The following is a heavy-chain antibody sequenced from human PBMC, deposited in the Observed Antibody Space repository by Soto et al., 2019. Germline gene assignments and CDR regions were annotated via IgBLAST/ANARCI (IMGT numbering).Heavy chain of an antibody. D-gene: IGHD6-19*01. CDR3: ARPRGIAVAGYFDY. CDR1: GDTFTSYG. CDR2: ISAYNGNT. J-gene: IGHJ4*02. V-gene: IGHV1-18*01. Sequence: ASLKVCCKASGDTFTSYGISWVRQAPGQGLEWMGWISAYNGNTNYAQKLQGRVTMTTDTSTSTAYMELRSLRSDDTAVYYCARPRGIAVAGYFDYWGQGTLVTVSS.